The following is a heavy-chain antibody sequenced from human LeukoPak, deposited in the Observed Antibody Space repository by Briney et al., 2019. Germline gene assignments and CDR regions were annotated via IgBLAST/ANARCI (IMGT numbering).Heavy chain of an antibody. J-gene: IGHJ3*02. CDR3: AKDWGSSSWFRDAFDI. D-gene: IGHD6-13*01. Sequence: ASVKVSCKVSGYTLTELSMHWVRQAPGKGLEWMGGFDPEDGETIYAQKFQGRVTMTRNTSISTAYMELSSLRSEDTAVYYCAKDWGSSSWFRDAFDIWGQGTMVTVSS. CDR1: GYTLTELS. CDR2: FDPEDGET. V-gene: IGHV1-24*01.